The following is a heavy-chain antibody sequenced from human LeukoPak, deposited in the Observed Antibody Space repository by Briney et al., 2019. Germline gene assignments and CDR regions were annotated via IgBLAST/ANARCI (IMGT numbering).Heavy chain of an antibody. CDR2: INHSGST. J-gene: IGHJ4*02. D-gene: IGHD3-3*01. CDR1: GGSFSGYY. CDR3: ARIRITIFGVVIIPENYFDY. V-gene: IGHV4-34*01. Sequence: SETLSLTCAVYGGSFSGYYWSWIRQPPGKGLEWIGGINHSGSTNYNPSLKSRVTISVDTSKNQFSLKLSSVTAADTAVYYCARIRITIFGVVIIPENYFDYWGQGTLVTVSS.